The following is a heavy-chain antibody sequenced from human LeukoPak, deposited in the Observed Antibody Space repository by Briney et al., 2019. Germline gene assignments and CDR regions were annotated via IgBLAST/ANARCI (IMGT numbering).Heavy chain of an antibody. J-gene: IGHJ4*02. CDR1: GGSISSYY. Sequence: PSETLSLTCTVSGGSISSYYWSWIRQPPGKGLEWIGYIYYSGSTNYNPSLKSRVTISVDTSKNQFSLKLSSVTAADTAVYYCARHGGTVGAIGGFDYWGQGTLVTVSS. CDR3: ARHGGTVGAIGGFDY. CDR2: IYYSGST. D-gene: IGHD1-26*01. V-gene: IGHV4-59*08.